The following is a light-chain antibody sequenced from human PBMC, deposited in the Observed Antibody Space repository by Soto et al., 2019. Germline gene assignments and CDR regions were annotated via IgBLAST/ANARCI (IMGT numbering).Light chain of an antibody. CDR3: SSYAGSNNVV. V-gene: IGLV2-8*01. CDR2: EVS. CDR1: SSDVGGYKY. Sequence: QSALTQPPSAYGSPGQSVTISCNGTSSDVGGYKYVSWYQQHPGKAPKLLIYEVSKRPSGVPDRFSGSKSGNTASLTVSGLQAEDEADSYCSSYAGSNNVVFGVGTPLTVL. J-gene: IGLJ2*01.